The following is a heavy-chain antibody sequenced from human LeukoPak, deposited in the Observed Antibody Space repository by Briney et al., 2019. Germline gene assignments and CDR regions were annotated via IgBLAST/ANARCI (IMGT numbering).Heavy chain of an antibody. Sequence: PGGSLRLSCAASGFTFSSYAMSWVRQAXXXXXEWVSAISGSGGSTYYADSVKGRFTISRDNSKNTLYLQMNSLRAEDTAVYYCAKSRYSGYCCDYWGQGTLVTVSS. D-gene: IGHD5-12*01. CDR3: AKSRYSGYCCDY. V-gene: IGHV3-23*01. CDR2: ISGSGGST. J-gene: IGHJ4*02. CDR1: GFTFSSYA.